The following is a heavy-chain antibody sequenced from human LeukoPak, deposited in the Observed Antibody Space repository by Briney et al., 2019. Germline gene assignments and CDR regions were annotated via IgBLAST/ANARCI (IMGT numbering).Heavy chain of an antibody. J-gene: IGHJ4*02. Sequence: GGSLRLSCAASGFNFSSYAMSWVRQAPGKGLEWVSAISGSGGSTYYADSVKGRFTISRDNSKNTLYLQMNSLRAEDTAVYYCAKAILPWYYYGSGSLDYWGQGTLVTVSS. D-gene: IGHD3-10*01. CDR1: GFNFSSYA. V-gene: IGHV3-23*01. CDR2: ISGSGGST. CDR3: AKAILPWYYYGSGSLDY.